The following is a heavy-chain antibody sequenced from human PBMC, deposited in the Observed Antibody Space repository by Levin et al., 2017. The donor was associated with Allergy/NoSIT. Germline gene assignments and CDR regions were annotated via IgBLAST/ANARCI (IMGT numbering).Heavy chain of an antibody. CDR1: GFTFSSYG. J-gene: IGHJ4*02. D-gene: IGHD4-17*01. V-gene: IGHV3-30*18. CDR3: AKDPNLYGDPTYYFDY. Sequence: GGSLRLSCAASGFTFSSYGMHWVRQAPGKGLEWVAVISYDGSNKYYADSVKGRFTISRDNSKNTLYLQMNSLRAEDTAVYYCAKDPNLYGDPTYYFDYWGQGTLVTVSS. CDR2: ISYDGSNK.